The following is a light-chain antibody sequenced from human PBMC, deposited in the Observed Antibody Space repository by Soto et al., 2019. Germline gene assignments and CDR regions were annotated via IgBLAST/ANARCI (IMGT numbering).Light chain of an antibody. J-gene: IGKJ2*01. CDR2: NLS. CDR1: LSLAYIDGNTY. CDR3: MQGVHWPPYT. V-gene: IGKV2-30*01. Sequence: DVVMTQSPLFLPVTLGQPASISCRSSLSLAYIDGNTYLHWFQQRPGQSPRRLIYNLSSRDSGVPDRFSGSGSGTDFTLKISRVEAEDVGVYYCMQGVHWPPYTFGQGTKLEIK.